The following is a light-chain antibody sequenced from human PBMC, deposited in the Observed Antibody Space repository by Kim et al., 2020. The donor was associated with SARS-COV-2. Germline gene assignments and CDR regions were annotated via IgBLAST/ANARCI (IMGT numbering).Light chain of an antibody. V-gene: IGLV10-54*04. CDR3: SAWDTSLSAWV. CDR1: NTTVGGEG. CDR2: RNN. J-gene: IGLJ3*02. Sequence: TAHHSCTGNNTTVGGEGAAWLQHHQGHPPKLLSHRNNNRPPGISEIFSASRSGDTASLTITGLQPDDEADYYCSAWDTSLSAWVFGGGTKVTVL.